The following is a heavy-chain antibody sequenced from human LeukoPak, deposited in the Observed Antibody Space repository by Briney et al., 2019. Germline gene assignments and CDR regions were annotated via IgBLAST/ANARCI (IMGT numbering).Heavy chain of an antibody. CDR3: ARGWVQSGSYDTQG. CDR1: GGTFSRYA. Sequence: GASVKVSCKGSGGTFSRYAISSVRQAPAQGLEGMGRMIPICGTANYAQKFQGRVTITTDESTSTAYMELSSLGSEDTAVYYCARGWVQSGSYDTQGWGQGTLVTVSS. J-gene: IGHJ4*02. V-gene: IGHV1-69*05. CDR2: MIPICGTA. D-gene: IGHD1-26*01.